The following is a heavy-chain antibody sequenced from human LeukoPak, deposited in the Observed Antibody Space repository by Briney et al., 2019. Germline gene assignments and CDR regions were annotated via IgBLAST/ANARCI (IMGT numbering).Heavy chain of an antibody. CDR3: ASLRGVNR. Sequence: GGSMRLACAACEFTFSDYYMGWIRQPPGKGLEWVSYISSSGTTIYYADSVRGRFTVSRDNAKNSLYLQMDSLSAEDTAVYYCASLRGVNRWGQGTLVTVSS. CDR1: EFTFSDYY. D-gene: IGHD3-10*01. CDR2: ISSSGTTI. J-gene: IGHJ4*02. V-gene: IGHV3-11*01.